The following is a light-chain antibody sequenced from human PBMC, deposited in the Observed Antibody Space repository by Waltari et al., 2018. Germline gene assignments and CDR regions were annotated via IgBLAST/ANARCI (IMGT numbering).Light chain of an antibody. Sequence: QSALTQAASVSGSPGQSITISCTGTNSDLGRYDYVSWYQQHPGKAPKLGIYDVNKRPSWVSNPFSGSQSGNPATLAIHGLQTENEAYYYFAYYTGGSPLVLFGGVTRLTVL. CDR1: NSDLGRYDY. CDR2: DVN. J-gene: IGLJ3*02. CDR3: AYYTGGSPLVL. V-gene: IGLV2-14*03.